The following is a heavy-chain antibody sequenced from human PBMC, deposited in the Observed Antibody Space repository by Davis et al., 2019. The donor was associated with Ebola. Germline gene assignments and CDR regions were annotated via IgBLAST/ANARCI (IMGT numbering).Heavy chain of an antibody. J-gene: IGHJ4*02. D-gene: IGHD1-14*01. CDR1: GFTFSSYG. Sequence: GESLKISCAASGFTFSSYGMHWVRQAPGKGLEWVAVIWSDGTTKYYADSVRGRFTISRDNSKNMLYLQMNSLKAEDTAVYFCAKNRGGVHYFFDSWGQGTLVSVSS. CDR2: IWSDGTTK. CDR3: AKNRGGVHYFFDS. V-gene: IGHV3-33*06.